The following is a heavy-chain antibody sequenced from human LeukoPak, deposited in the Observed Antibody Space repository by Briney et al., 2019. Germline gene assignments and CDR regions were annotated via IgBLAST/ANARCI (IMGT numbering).Heavy chain of an antibody. D-gene: IGHD1-1*01. V-gene: IGHV4-39*07. J-gene: IGHJ4*02. CDR2: IYYSGST. CDR3: ARDLFRLEPKYYFDY. CDR1: GGSISSSSYY. Sequence: PPETLSLTCTVSGGSISSSSYYWGWIRQPPGKGLEWIGSIYYSGSTYYNPSLKSRVTISVDTSKNQFSLKLSSVTAADTAVYYCARDLFRLEPKYYFDYWGQGTLVTVSS.